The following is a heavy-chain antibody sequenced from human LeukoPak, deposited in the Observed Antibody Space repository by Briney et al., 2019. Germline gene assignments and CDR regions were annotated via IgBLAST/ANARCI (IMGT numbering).Heavy chain of an antibody. CDR1: GGSFSGYY. CDR2: IYYSGST. CDR3: ARLDYDSSGYSSLDY. V-gene: IGHV4-59*08. J-gene: IGHJ4*02. Sequence: SETLSLTCAVYGGSFSGYYWSWIRQPPGKGLEWIGYIYYSGSTNYNPSLKSRVTISVDTSKNQFSLKLSSVTAADTAVYYCARLDYDSSGYSSLDYWGQGTLVTVSS. D-gene: IGHD3-22*01.